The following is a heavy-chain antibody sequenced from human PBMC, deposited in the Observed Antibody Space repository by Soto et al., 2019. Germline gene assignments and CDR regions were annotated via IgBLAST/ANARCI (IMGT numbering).Heavy chain of an antibody. V-gene: IGHV4-59*08. J-gene: IGHJ4*02. Sequence: PSDTLCLTCTVSGGSISSYYWSWIRQPPGKGLERIGYIYYSGSTNYNPSLKSRLTISVDTSKNQFSLKLSSATAADTAVYYCARHEATAIRSFDYWGQGTLVTVSS. CDR3: ARHEATAIRSFDY. CDR2: IYYSGST. D-gene: IGHD2-21*02. CDR1: GGSISSYY.